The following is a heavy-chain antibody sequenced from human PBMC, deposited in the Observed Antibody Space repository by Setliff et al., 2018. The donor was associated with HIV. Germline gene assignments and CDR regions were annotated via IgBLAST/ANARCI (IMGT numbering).Heavy chain of an antibody. J-gene: IGHJ5*02. Sequence: SVKVSCKASGGTFRSHEISWVRQAPGQGLEWMGGIVPILNTANYAQKFQGRVTITADESTNTVYMELSSLTSEDTAVYYCARENLLISELGWLDPWGQGTPVTVPQ. V-gene: IGHV1-69*13. D-gene: IGHD7-27*01. CDR1: GGTFRSHE. CDR3: ARENLLISELGWLDP. CDR2: IVPILNTA.